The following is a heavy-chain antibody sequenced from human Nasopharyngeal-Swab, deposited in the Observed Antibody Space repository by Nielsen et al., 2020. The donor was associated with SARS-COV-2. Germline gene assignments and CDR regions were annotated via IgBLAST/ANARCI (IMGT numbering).Heavy chain of an antibody. Sequence: VKVSCKASGYTFTGYWLYWVRQAPGQGLEWMGRINPNSGDTKYAQKFQGRVIMPRDTSISTVYMELSRLTSDDTAVYYCARGSYYSYGMDVWGQGTTVTVSS. CDR1: GYTFTGYW. V-gene: IGHV1-2*06. D-gene: IGHD3-10*01. CDR2: INPNSGDT. J-gene: IGHJ6*02. CDR3: ARGSYYSYGMDV.